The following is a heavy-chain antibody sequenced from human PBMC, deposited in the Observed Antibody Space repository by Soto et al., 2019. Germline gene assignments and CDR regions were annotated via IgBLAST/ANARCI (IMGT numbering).Heavy chain of an antibody. CDR3: SKDFGEHWLPDS. Sequence: EVQLLESGGGLIQPGGSLRLSCAASGFTFTTYAMSWVRQAQGKGLEWVSAISGSGGNTYYADSVKGRFNISRDNSKNTVHLQMNSLRADDTAVYYCSKDFGEHWLPDSWAPGTLVTGSS. CDR2: ISGSGGNT. CDR1: GFTFTTYA. J-gene: IGHJ5*01. V-gene: IGHV3-23*01. D-gene: IGHD3-10*01.